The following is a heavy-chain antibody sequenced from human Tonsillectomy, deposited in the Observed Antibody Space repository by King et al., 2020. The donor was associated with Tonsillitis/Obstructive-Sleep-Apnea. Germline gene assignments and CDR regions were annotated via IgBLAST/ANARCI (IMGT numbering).Heavy chain of an antibody. J-gene: IGHJ4*02. CDR1: GYTFTSYY. V-gene: IGHV1-46*01. CDR2: INPSGGST. D-gene: IGHD4-17*01. Sequence: QLVQSGAEVKKPGASVKVSCKASGYTFTSYYMHWVRQAPGQGLEWMGIINPSGGSTSYAQKFQGRVTMTRDTSTSTVYMELSSLRSKYTAVYSCARAAVPYFDYWGQGTLVTVSS. CDR3: ARAAVPYFDY.